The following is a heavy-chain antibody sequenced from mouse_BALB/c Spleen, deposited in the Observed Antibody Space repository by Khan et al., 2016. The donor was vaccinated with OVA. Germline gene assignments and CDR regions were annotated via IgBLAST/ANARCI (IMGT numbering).Heavy chain of an antibody. J-gene: IGHJ4*01. V-gene: IGHV3-2*02. D-gene: IGHD1-1*01. CDR2: ISYSGST. CDR3: AGWNYYVYAMDY. Sequence: EVQLQESGPGLVKPSQSLSLTCTVTGYSITRDYAWNWIRQSPGNQLEWMGYISYSGSTSYNPSLKSRTSITRDTSKNQFFLQFNSVTTEDTDTYECAGWNYYVYAMDYWGQGTSVTVSS. CDR1: GYSITRDYA.